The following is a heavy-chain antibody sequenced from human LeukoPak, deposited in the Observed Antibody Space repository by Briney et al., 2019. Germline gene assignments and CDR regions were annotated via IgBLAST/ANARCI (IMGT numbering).Heavy chain of an antibody. CDR1: GYTFTSHA. CDR3: ARSIIIVPNTSYYYYYMDV. CDR2: INGATGNT. V-gene: IGHV1-3*01. Sequence: GASVKLSFKASGYTFTSHALHWVRQAPGESLEWMAWINGATGNTEYSQKFQARVTITRDTSASTAYMELSSLRSEDTAVYYRARSIIIVPNTSYYYYYMDVWGQGTTVTVSS. J-gene: IGHJ6*02. D-gene: IGHD2/OR15-2a*01.